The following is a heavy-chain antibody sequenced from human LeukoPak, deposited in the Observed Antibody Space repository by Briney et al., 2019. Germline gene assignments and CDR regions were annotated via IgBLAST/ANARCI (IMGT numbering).Heavy chain of an antibody. CDR1: GFTFSSYA. Sequence: GRSLRLSCAASGFTFSSYAMHWVRQAPGKGLEWVAVISYDGSNKYYADSVKGRFTISRDNSKNTLYLQMNSLRAEDTAVYYCARDKLMGWSRAVSYYFDYWGQGTLVTVSS. D-gene: IGHD3-3*01. V-gene: IGHV3-30-3*01. CDR3: ARDKLMGWSRAVSYYFDY. CDR2: ISYDGSNK. J-gene: IGHJ4*02.